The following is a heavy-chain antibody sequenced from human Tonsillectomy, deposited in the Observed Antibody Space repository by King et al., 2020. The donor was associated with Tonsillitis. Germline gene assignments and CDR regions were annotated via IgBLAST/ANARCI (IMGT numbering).Heavy chain of an antibody. CDR3: ARGTVYYYGSGSYVVGP. CDR2: IYPGDSDT. D-gene: IGHD3-10*01. Sequence: VQLVESGAEVKKPGESLKISCTGSGYSFTSYWIGWVRQMPGKGLEWMGIIYPGDSDTRYSPSFQGQVTISADKSISNAYLQGCSLKASDTAMYYCARGTVYYYGSGSYVVGPWGQGTLVTVSS. V-gene: IGHV5-51*01. CDR1: GYSFTSYW. J-gene: IGHJ5*02.